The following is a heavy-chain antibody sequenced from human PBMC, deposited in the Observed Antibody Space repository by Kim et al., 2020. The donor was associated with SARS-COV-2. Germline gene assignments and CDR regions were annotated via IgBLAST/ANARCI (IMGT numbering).Heavy chain of an antibody. Sequence: SQTLSLTCTVSGGSISSSSYYWGWIRQPPGKGLEWIGSIYYSGSTYYNPSLKSRVTISVDTSKNQFSLKLSSVTAADTAVYYCARHWSGYGHFDYWGQGTLVTVSS. V-gene: IGHV4-39*01. J-gene: IGHJ4*02. D-gene: IGHD5-12*01. CDR3: ARHWSGYGHFDY. CDR1: GGSISSSSYY. CDR2: IYYSGST.